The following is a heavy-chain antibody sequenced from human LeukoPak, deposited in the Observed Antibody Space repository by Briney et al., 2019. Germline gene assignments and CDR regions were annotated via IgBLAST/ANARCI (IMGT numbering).Heavy chain of an antibody. D-gene: IGHD3-22*01. CDR1: GGSISSGSYY. CDR3: ARDARVYYDSSPAFDI. V-gene: IGHV4-61*02. J-gene: IGHJ3*02. Sequence: SETLSLICTVSGGSISSGSYYWSWIRQPAGKGLEWIGRIYTSGSTNYNPSLKSRVTISVDTSKNQFSLKLSSVTAADTAVYYCARDARVYYDSSPAFDIWGQGTMVTVSS. CDR2: IYTSGST.